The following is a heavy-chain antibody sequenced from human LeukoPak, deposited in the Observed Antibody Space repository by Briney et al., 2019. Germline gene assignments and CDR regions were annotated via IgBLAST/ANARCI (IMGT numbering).Heavy chain of an antibody. J-gene: IGHJ6*03. CDR3: ARDLNYYDSSGYSDHYYYYYMDV. CDR2: INPSGGST. V-gene: IGHV1-46*01. Sequence: GASVKVSCKASGYTFTSYYLHCVRQAPGQGLEWMGIINPSGGSTSYAQKFQGRVTMTRDTSTSTVYMELSSLRSEDTAVYYCARDLNYYDSSGYSDHYYYYYMDVWGKGTTVTVSS. D-gene: IGHD3-22*01. CDR1: GYTFTSYY.